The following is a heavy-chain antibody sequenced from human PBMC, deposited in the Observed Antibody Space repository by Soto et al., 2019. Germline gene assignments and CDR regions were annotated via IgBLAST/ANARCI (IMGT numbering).Heavy chain of an antibody. D-gene: IGHD4-17*01. V-gene: IGHV1-24*01. CDR2: FDPDEAET. J-gene: IGHJ5*02. CDR1: GYTLNEVA. Sequence: QVQLVQSGAEVKKPGASVKVSYKVSGYTLNEVAMHWLRQAPGKGLEWLGGFDPDEAETIYAQHFQGRVTMTEDTSTDTVYMELSSLRSEDTALYFCTTYHGDYNFDHWGQGTLVTVSS. CDR3: TTYHGDYNFDH.